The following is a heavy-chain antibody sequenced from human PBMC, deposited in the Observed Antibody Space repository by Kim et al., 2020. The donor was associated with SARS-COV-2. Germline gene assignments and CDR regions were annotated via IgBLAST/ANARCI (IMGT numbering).Heavy chain of an antibody. CDR3: SRVAYGDVSFDY. Sequence: ASVKVSCKACGYMFTSYGFSWVRQAPGQGLEWLGWISARDGNTKYGQKVQGRVIMTTDTSTNTAYMELWSLRYDDTAMYYCSRVAYGDVSFDYWGQGTLV. CDR2: ISARDGNT. J-gene: IGHJ4*02. CDR1: GYMFTSYG. D-gene: IGHD4-17*01. V-gene: IGHV1-18*04.